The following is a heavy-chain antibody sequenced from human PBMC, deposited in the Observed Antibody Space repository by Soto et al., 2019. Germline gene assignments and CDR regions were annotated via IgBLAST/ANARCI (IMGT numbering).Heavy chain of an antibody. CDR2: TYWDDEK. D-gene: IGHD6-19*01. J-gene: IGHJ4*02. CDR1: GFSPTTSEVG. Sequence: QITLKESGPTLVKPTQTLTLTCTFSGFSPTTSEVGVGWIRQPPGKALEWLAITYWDDEKRYSASLKSRLTITKDTSKNQVVLTMTSMEPVDKGTYYCAHLRVGGNSPLGDYWGQGTLVTVSS. V-gene: IGHV2-5*02. CDR3: AHLRVGGNSPLGDY.